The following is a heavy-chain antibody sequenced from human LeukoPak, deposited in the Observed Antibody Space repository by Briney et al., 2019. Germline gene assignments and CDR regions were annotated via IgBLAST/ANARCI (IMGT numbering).Heavy chain of an antibody. Sequence: PGGSLRLSCAASGFTFSSYAMSWVRQAPGKGLKWVSAISGSGDNSYYAASVKGRFTISRDNPKNTVYLQMNSLRAEDTAVYYCAKCNGVTCYSSSDYWGQEPWSPSPQ. CDR3: AKCNGVTCYSSSDY. J-gene: IGHJ4*01. V-gene: IGHV3-23*01. CDR2: ISGSGDNS. D-gene: IGHD2-15*01. CDR1: GFTFSSYA.